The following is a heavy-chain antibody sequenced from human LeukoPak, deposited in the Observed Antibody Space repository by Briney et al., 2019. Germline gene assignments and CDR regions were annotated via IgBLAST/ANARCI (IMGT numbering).Heavy chain of an antibody. J-gene: IGHJ6*02. CDR2: ISYDGSNK. CDR1: GFTFSSYA. CDR3: ARVECSSTSCYTYYYYGMDV. D-gene: IGHD2-2*02. Sequence: GGSLRLSCAASGFTFSSYAMHWVRQAPGKGLEWVAVISYDGSNKYYADSVKGRFTISRDNSKNTLYLQMNSLRAEDTAVYYCARVECSSTSCYTYYYYGMDVWGQGTTVTVSS. V-gene: IGHV3-30*04.